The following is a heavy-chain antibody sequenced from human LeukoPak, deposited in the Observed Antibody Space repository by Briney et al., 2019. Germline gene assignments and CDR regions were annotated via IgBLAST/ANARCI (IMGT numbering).Heavy chain of an antibody. Sequence: PSATLSLTCPVSNGSITNYYWSWIRPPPGKGLEWIGYIYYSGSTNYNPSLKSRVTISVDTSKNQFSLRLTSVSAADTAVYYCARGFGYSYGRGYDYWGQGTLVTVSS. CDR2: IYYSGST. V-gene: IGHV4-59*01. CDR1: NGSITNYY. CDR3: ARGFGYSYGRGYDY. J-gene: IGHJ4*02. D-gene: IGHD5-18*01.